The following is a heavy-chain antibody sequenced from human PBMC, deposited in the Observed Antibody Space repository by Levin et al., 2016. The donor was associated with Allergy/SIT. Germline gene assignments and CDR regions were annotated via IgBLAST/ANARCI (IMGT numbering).Heavy chain of an antibody. Sequence: GESLKISCQASGYSFASYWIGWVRQMPGKGLEWMGIIYVGDSDTRYSPSFQGQVTISADKSISTAYLQWSSLKASDTAMYYCARHVYYSGIAAAGTRIAIHYYGMDVWGQGTTVTVSS. J-gene: IGHJ6*02. D-gene: IGHD6-13*01. CDR1: GYSFASYW. CDR3: ARHVYYSGIAAAGTRIAIHYYGMDV. V-gene: IGHV5-51*01. CDR2: IYVGDSDT.